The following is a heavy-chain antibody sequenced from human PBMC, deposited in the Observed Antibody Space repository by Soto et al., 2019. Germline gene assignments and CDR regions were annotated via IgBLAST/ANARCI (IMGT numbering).Heavy chain of an antibody. D-gene: IGHD3-16*02. CDR3: ARSSGGVFGIIIEGSNWLAP. CDR1: GYTFSNYG. J-gene: IGHJ5*02. CDR2: ISLYSDGT. Sequence: ASEKVSCKTSGYTFSNYGITWVRQAPGQPLEWLGWISLYSDGTNYAQKFQGRVSMTTDTSTTTAYMELRSLRSDDTAVYYCARSSGGVFGIIIEGSNWLAPWGQGSLVTVSS. V-gene: IGHV1-18*01.